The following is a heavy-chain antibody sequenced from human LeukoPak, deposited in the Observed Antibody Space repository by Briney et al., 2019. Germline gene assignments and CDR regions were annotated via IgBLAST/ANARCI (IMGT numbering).Heavy chain of an antibody. Sequence: SETLSLTCAVSGGSISSSSYYWGWIRQPPGKGLEWIGSIYYSGSTYYNPSLKSRVTISVDTSKNQFSLKLSSVTAADTAVYYCARVGAVAGIRPYYYYMDVWGKGTTVTVSS. V-gene: IGHV4-39*07. J-gene: IGHJ6*03. CDR2: IYYSGST. D-gene: IGHD6-19*01. CDR3: ARVGAVAGIRPYYYYMDV. CDR1: GGSISSSSYY.